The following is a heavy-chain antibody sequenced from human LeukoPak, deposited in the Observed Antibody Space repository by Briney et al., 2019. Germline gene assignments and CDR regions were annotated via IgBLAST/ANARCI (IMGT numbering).Heavy chain of an antibody. CDR2: ITGNSEYI. CDR3: ATDRGWRTSGYYLYYFEY. J-gene: IGHJ4*02. CDR1: GFTFSRYS. Sequence: GGSLRLSCAASGFTFSRYSMNWVRQAPGKGLEWVSCITGNSEYIFYTDSVKGRFTISRDNAKNSLYLQMNSLRAEDTAVYYCATDRGWRTSGYYLYYFEYWGQGTLVTYSS. D-gene: IGHD3-3*01. V-gene: IGHV3-21*01.